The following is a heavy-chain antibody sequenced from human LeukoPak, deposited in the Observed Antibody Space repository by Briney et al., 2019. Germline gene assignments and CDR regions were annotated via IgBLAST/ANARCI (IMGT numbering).Heavy chain of an antibody. V-gene: IGHV4-34*01. CDR2: INHSGST. CDR1: GGSFSGYY. J-gene: IGHJ4*02. Sequence: PSETLSLTCAVYGGSFSGYYWSWIRQPPGKGLEWIGEINHSGSTNYNPSLKSRVTISVDTSKNQFSLKLSSVTAADTAVYYCARGHVLRFLEWLLIPSSYLDYWGQGTLVTVSS. D-gene: IGHD3-3*01. CDR3: ARGHVLRFLEWLLIPSSYLDY.